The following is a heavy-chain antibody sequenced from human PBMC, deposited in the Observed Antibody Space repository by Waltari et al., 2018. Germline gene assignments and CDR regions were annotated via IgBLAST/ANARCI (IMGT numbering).Heavy chain of an antibody. CDR3: ARAQTTVTFDY. Sequence: QVQLQQWGAGLLKPSETLSLTCAVYGGSFSGYYWSGIRQPPGKGLEWIGEINQSGSTNDNPALKSRVTIAVDTSKNQFSRKLSSVTAAETAVYYCARAQTTVTFDYWGQGTLVTVSS. D-gene: IGHD4-4*01. CDR2: INQSGST. V-gene: IGHV4-34*01. CDR1: GGSFSGYY. J-gene: IGHJ4*02.